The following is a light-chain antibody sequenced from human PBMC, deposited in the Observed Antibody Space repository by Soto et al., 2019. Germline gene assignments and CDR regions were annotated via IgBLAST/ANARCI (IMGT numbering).Light chain of an antibody. Sequence: EIVLTQSPGTLSLSPGERATLSCRASQSVTSSYLAWYQQKPGQAPRLLIYGASSRATGIPDRFSGSGSGKYFTITISRLEPEDFAVYYCQQDGSSPAFGGGTKVEIK. J-gene: IGKJ4*01. CDR3: QQDGSSPA. V-gene: IGKV3-20*01. CDR2: GAS. CDR1: QSVTSSY.